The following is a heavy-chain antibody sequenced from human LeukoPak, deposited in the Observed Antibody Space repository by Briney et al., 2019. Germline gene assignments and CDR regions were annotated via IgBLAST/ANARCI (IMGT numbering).Heavy chain of an antibody. CDR2: IYPGDSDT. CDR3: ARAAVPAADYNWFDP. D-gene: IGHD2-2*01. CDR1: GYSFTSYW. V-gene: IGHV5-51*01. J-gene: IGHJ5*02. Sequence: GESLKISCKGSGYSFTSYWIGWARQMPGEGLEWMGIIYPGDSDTRYSPSFQGQVTISADKSISTAYLQWSSPKASDTAMYYCARAAVPAADYNWFDPWGQGTLVTVSS.